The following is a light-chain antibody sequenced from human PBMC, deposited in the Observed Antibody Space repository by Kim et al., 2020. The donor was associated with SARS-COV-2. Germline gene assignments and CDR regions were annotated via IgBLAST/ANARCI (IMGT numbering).Light chain of an antibody. CDR2: DSA. Sequence: SLGDRVTITCQASQDISKYLNWYQQKPGKAPELLIYDSATVETGVPSRFRGNGSGTHYTFTITSLQPEDIATYYCQQYDKLPPLTFGGGTKVDIK. J-gene: IGKJ4*01. CDR3: QQYDKLPPLT. CDR1: QDISKY. V-gene: IGKV1-33*01.